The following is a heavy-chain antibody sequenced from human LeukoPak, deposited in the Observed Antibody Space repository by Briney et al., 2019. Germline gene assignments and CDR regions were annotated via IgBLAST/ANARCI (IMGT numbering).Heavy chain of an antibody. J-gene: IGHJ4*02. CDR1: GFTFSDYV. CDR2: IAYDGNK. V-gene: IGHV3-30*03. Sequence: PGGPLRLSCEASGFTFSDYVMHWVRQAPGKGLEWVALIAYDGNKFYADSVRGRFIISKDNSRNTLYLQMNSLRTDDTAFYYCAREWTYSSGWSASGYWGQGTLVTVSS. CDR3: AREWTYSSGWSASGY. D-gene: IGHD6-19*01.